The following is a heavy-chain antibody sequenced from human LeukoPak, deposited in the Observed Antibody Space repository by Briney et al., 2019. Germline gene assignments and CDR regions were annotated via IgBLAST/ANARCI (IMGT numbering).Heavy chain of an antibody. V-gene: IGHV3-30*04. D-gene: IGHD3-10*01. J-gene: IGHJ4*02. Sequence: GRSLRLSCAASGFTFSSYAMHWVRQAPGKGLEWVAVISYDGSNKYYADSVKGRFTISRDNSKNTLYLQMNSLRAEDTAAYYCARDYPMVRGVLDYWGQGTLVTVSS. CDR1: GFTFSSYA. CDR2: ISYDGSNK. CDR3: ARDYPMVRGVLDY.